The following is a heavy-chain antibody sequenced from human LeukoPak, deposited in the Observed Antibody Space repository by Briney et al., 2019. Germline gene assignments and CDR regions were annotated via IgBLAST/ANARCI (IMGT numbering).Heavy chain of an antibody. CDR3: ARDRAAAGTRWFDP. CDR1: GFTFSSYW. V-gene: IGHV3-7*03. CDR2: IKQDGSEK. D-gene: IGHD6-13*01. J-gene: IGHJ5*02. Sequence: GGSLSLSCAASGFTFSSYWMSWVRQAPGKGLEWVANIKQDGSEKYYVDSVKGRFTISRDNAKNSLYLQMNSLRAEDTAVYYCARDRAAAGTRWFDPWGQGTLVTVSS.